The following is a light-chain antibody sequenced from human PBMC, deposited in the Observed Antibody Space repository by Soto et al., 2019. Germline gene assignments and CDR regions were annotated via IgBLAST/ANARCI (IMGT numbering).Light chain of an antibody. V-gene: IGKV1-39*01. J-gene: IGKJ4*01. Sequence: DIQMTQSPSSLSASLGDRVTITGRASQSISIYLNCYQQKPGKAPNLLIYVASSLQIGDPSRFSGSGAGTDFTLPISSLQPEDLATYYCQESHNTPLTFGGGTKVEIK. CDR1: QSISIY. CDR2: VAS. CDR3: QESHNTPLT.